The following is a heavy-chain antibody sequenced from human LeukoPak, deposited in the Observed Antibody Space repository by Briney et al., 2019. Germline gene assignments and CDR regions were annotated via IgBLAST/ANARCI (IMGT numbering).Heavy chain of an antibody. Sequence: SETLSLTCTVSGGSISSYYWSWIRQPPGKGLEWIGNIYYSGSTNYNPSLKSRVTISVDTSKNQFSLKLSSVTAADTAVYYCARAGYSSGWSFDYWGQGTLVTVSS. CDR3: ARAGYSSGWSFDY. CDR2: IYYSGST. D-gene: IGHD6-19*01. J-gene: IGHJ4*02. V-gene: IGHV4-59*01. CDR1: GGSISSYY.